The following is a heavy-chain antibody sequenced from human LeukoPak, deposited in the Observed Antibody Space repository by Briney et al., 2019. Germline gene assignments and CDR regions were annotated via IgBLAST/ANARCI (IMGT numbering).Heavy chain of an antibody. Sequence: PSETLSLTCTVSGGSISSYYWSWIRQPPGKGLEGIGYIYYSGSTNYNPSLKSRVTISVDTSKNQFSLKLSSVTAADSAVYYCAGRSGYYTPTYFDYWGQGTLVTVSS. J-gene: IGHJ4*02. V-gene: IGHV4-59*01. CDR2: IYYSGST. CDR1: GGSISSYY. D-gene: IGHD3-3*01. CDR3: AGRSGYYTPTYFDY.